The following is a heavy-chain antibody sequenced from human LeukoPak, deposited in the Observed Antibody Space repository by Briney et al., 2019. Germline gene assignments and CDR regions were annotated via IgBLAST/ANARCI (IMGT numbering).Heavy chain of an antibody. D-gene: IGHD6-13*01. V-gene: IGHV4-38-2*02. Sequence: PSETLSLTCTVSGYSISSGYYWGWIRQPPGKGLEWIGSIYYSGSTYYNPSLKSRVTISVDTSKNQFSLKLSSVTAADTAVYYCARHLRIAAAGSFDYWGQGTLVTVSS. J-gene: IGHJ4*02. CDR2: IYYSGST. CDR3: ARHLRIAAAGSFDY. CDR1: GYSISSGYY.